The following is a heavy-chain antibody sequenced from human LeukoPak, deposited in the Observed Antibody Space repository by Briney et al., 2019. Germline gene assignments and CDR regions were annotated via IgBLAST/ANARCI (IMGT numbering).Heavy chain of an antibody. CDR2: ITSSGGSA. J-gene: IGHJ4*02. V-gene: IGHV3-23*01. D-gene: IGHD3-3*01. CDR1: GFTFSSYA. CDR3: ARDHPTFGVVTIFDY. Sequence: GGSLRLSCAASGFTFSSYAMSWVRQAPGKGLEWVSAITSSGGSAYYADSVKGRFTISRDNSKNTLYLQMNSLRAEDTAVYYCARDHPTFGVVTIFDYWGQGTLVSVSS.